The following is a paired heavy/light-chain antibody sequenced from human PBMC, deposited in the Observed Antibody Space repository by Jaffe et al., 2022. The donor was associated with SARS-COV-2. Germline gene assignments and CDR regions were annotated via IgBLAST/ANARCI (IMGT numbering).Heavy chain of an antibody. CDR2: INTNTGNP. V-gene: IGHV7-4-1*02. CDR1: GYTFTSYA. Sequence: QVQLVQSGSELKKPGASVKVSCKASGYTFTSYAMNWVRQAPGQGLEWMGWINTNTGNPTYAQGFTGRFVFSLDTSVSTAYLQISSLKAEDTAVYYCARVPVKLRFLEWSPPAGYYGMDVWGQGTTVTVSS. J-gene: IGHJ6*02. D-gene: IGHD3-3*01. CDR3: ARVPVKLRFLEWSPPAGYYGMDV.
Light chain of an antibody. V-gene: IGKV1-5*03. Sequence: DIQMTQSPSTLSASVGDRVTITCRASQSISSWLAWYQQKPGKAPKLLIYKASSLESGVPSRFSGSGSGTEFTLTISSLQPDDFATYYCQQYNTYPHTFGQGTKLEIK. J-gene: IGKJ2*01. CDR1: QSISSW. CDR2: KAS. CDR3: QQYNTYPHT.